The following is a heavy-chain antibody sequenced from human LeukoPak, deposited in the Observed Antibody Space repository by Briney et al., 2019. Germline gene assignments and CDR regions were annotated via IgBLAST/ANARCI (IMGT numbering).Heavy chain of an antibody. CDR2: ISYDGSNK. CDR1: GFTFSSYG. V-gene: IGHV3-30*18. J-gene: IGHJ4*02. CDR3: AKVLVTAISPFVY. D-gene: IGHD2-21*02. Sequence: PGRSLRLSCAASGFTFSSYGMHWVRQAPGKGLEWVAVISYDGSNKYYADSVKGRFTISRDNSKNTLYLQMNSLRAEDTAVYYCAKVLVTAISPFVYWGQGTLVTVSS.